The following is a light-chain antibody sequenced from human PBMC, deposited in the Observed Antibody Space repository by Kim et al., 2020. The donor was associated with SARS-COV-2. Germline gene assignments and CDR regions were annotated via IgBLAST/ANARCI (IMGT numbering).Light chain of an antibody. Sequence: PGERATLSCRASQSVSSYLAWYQQKPGQAPRLLIYDASNRATGIPARFSGSGSGTDFTLTISSLEPEDFAVYYCQQRSNWPPRVTFGQGTRLEIK. V-gene: IGKV3-11*01. CDR1: QSVSSY. J-gene: IGKJ5*01. CDR3: QQRSNWPPRVT. CDR2: DAS.